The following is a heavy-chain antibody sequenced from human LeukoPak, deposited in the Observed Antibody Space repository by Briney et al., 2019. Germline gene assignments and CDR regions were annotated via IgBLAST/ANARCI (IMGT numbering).Heavy chain of an antibody. CDR2: ISGSGGST. V-gene: IGHV3-23*01. CDR3: AKGTLPVGAIEYYFDY. D-gene: IGHD1-26*01. CDR1: GFTFSSYA. Sequence: GGSLRLSCAASGFTFSSYAMSWVRQAPGKGLEWVSDISGSGGSTYYADSVKGRFTISRDNSKNTLYLQMNSLRAEDTAVYYCAKGTLPVGAIEYYFDYWGQGTLVTVSS. J-gene: IGHJ4*02.